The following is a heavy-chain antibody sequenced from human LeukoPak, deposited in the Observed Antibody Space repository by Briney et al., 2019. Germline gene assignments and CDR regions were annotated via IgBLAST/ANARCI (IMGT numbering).Heavy chain of an antibody. CDR2: INHSGST. D-gene: IGHD3-22*01. Sequence: PSETLSLTCAVYGGSFSGYSWSWIRQPPGKGLEWIGEINHSGSTNYNPSLKSRVTLSVDTSKNQFSLELSSVTAADTAVYYCARGPYYYDSSSYLNYWGQGTLVTVSS. CDR1: GGSFSGYS. V-gene: IGHV4-34*01. CDR3: ARGPYYYDSSSYLNY. J-gene: IGHJ4*02.